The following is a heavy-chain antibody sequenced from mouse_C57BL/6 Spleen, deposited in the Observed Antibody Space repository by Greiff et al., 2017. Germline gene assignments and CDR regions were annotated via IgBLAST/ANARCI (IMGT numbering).Heavy chain of an antibody. V-gene: IGHV1-80*01. D-gene: IGHD1-2*01. Sequence: VKLQQSGAELVKPGASVKISCKASGYAFSSYWMNWVKQRPGKGLEWIGQIYPGDGDTNYNGKFKGKATLTADKSSSTAYMQLSSLTSEDSAVYFCAREEATASYFDYWGQGTTLTVSS. J-gene: IGHJ2*01. CDR3: AREEATASYFDY. CDR1: GYAFSSYW. CDR2: IYPGDGDT.